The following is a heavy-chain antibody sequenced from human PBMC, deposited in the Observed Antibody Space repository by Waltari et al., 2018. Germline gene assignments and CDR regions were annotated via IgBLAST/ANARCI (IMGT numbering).Heavy chain of an antibody. CDR2: INHSGST. Sequence: QVQLQQWGAGLLKPSETLSLTCAVYGGSFSGYYWSWIRQPPGKGLEWIGEINHSGSTNYNPSLKSRVSISIDTSKNQFSLKLSSVTAADTAVYYCARAGAWYAFDIWGQGTKVTVSS. CDR1: GGSFSGYY. V-gene: IGHV4-34*01. J-gene: IGHJ3*02. CDR3: ARAGAWYAFDI. D-gene: IGHD6-19*01.